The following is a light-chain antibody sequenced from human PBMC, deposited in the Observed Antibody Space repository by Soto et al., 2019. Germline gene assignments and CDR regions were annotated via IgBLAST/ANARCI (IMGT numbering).Light chain of an antibody. V-gene: IGLV1-40*01. CDR2: DNN. Sequence: QSVLTQPTSVSVAPGQRVTISCSGSSSNLGADYDVNWYQQLPGAAPKILIYDNNNRPSGVPDRISGSKSGTSASLALTVLQAEDEADYFCLSHDNSVNASWVFGGGTQLPVL. CDR3: LSHDNSVNASWV. CDR1: SSNLGADYD. J-gene: IGLJ3*02.